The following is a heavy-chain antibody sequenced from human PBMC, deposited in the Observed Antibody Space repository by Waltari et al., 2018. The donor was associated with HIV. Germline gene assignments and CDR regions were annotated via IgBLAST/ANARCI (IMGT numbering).Heavy chain of an antibody. V-gene: IGHV4-34*02. CDR1: GGSFSGFY. D-gene: IGHD1-1*01. Sequence: QVQLQQWGAGQVKPSETLSLTCLLSGGSFSGFYWTWVRHSPGKGLEWIGAIDQSGASRFNPSLKRRITISMDTSRSHFALKLSPVSPADTAVYYCARGPSLRAFRGNLYFNSSLDVWGQGTTVTVSS. J-gene: IGHJ6*02. CDR3: ARGPSLRAFRGNLYFNSSLDV. CDR2: IDQSGAS.